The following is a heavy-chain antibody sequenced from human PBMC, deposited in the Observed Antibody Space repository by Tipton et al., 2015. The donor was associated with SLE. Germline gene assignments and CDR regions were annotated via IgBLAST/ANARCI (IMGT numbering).Heavy chain of an antibody. V-gene: IGHV3-9*01. Sequence: SLRLSCAASGFTFGGYALHWVRQVPGKGLEWGSGVTWSGGEIGYADSVKGRFTISRDNAKNSLYLQMRDLRAEDTALYYCARADWPRGYYAMDVGGQGTTDTVSS. D-gene: IGHD2-21*01. CDR3: ARADWPRGYYAMDV. CDR1: GFTFGGYA. CDR2: VTWSGGEI. J-gene: IGHJ6*02.